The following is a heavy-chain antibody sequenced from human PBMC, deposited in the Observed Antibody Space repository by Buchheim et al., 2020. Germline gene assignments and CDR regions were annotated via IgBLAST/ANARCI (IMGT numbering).Heavy chain of an antibody. V-gene: IGHV1-46*03. Sequence: QEQLVQSGAEVKKSGASMKVSCKASGYTFTNFYVHWARQAPGQGLEWMGLINCHDGSTDYPQKFQGRVTLTRDTSTTTVDMEVSSLRFEDTAIYYGSREDYYGMDVWGQGTT. J-gene: IGHJ6*02. CDR3: SREDYYGMDV. CDR2: INCHDGST. CDR1: GYTFTNFY.